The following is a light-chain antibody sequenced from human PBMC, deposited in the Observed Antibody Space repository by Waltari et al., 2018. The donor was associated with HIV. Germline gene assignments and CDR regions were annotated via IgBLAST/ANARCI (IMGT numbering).Light chain of an antibody. J-gene: IGLJ2*01. CDR2: TNN. CDR1: SSNIGINS. Sequence: QSVLTQPPSASGTPGQRVTISCSGSSSNIGINSVNWYQQFPGTAPKLLIYTNNQRPSGVPKRFSASNAGTAASLAISRLQSEDEADDYCEAWDDSLNGVVFGGGTKLTVL. CDR3: EAWDDSLNGVV. V-gene: IGLV1-44*01.